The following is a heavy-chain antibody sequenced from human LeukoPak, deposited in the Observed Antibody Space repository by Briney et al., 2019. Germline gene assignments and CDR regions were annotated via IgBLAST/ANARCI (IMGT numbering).Heavy chain of an antibody. V-gene: IGHV3-7*01. CDR1: GFTFSSSW. CDR3: ARDRALYDSRRGYYYTEDDY. D-gene: IGHD3-22*01. Sequence: GGSLRLSCAASGFTFSSSWMSWVRQTPGKGLEWVANINQDGSEKYSVDSVKGRFTIPRDNAKSSLYLQMNSLRADDTAVYYCARDRALYDSRRGYYYTEDDYWGQGTLVTVSS. J-gene: IGHJ4*02. CDR2: INQDGSEK.